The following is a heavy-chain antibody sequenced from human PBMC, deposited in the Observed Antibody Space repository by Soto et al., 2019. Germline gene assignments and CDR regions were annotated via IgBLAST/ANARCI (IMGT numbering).Heavy chain of an antibody. CDR1: GYKFNRYW. CDR3: ARSLVNGTYEAFDI. D-gene: IGHD6-13*01. Sequence: GESQKISCNGSGYKFNRYWIGWVHQKNGKGLEWMGVIYPGDSDTRYSPSLQGQVTISADKSSSAAYLQWSSLQASDTATYYCARSLVNGTYEAFDIWGQGTMVTVSS. V-gene: IGHV5-51*07. CDR2: IYPGDSDT. J-gene: IGHJ3*02.